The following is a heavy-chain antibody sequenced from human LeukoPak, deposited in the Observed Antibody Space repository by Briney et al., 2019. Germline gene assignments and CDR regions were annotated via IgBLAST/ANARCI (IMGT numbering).Heavy chain of an antibody. V-gene: IGHV1-18*01. CDR1: GYTFTSYG. Sequence: ASVKVSCKASGYTFTSYGISWVRQAPGQGLEWMGWISAYNGNTNYAQKLQGRVTMTTDTSTSTAYMELRSLRSDDTAVYYYARDSGSYFYGLGDYWGQGTLVTVSS. CDR3: ARDSGSYFYGLGDY. J-gene: IGHJ4*02. D-gene: IGHD1-26*01. CDR2: ISAYNGNT.